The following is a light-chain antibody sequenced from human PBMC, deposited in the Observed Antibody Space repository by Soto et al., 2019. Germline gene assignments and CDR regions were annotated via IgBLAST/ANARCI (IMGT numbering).Light chain of an antibody. CDR1: SSDVGGYNY. CDR2: DVS. Sequence: QSALAHPASVSGSPGQSITISCTGTSSDVGGYNYVSWYQQHPGKAPKLMIYDVSNRPSGLSNRFSGSKSGNTASLTISGLQAEDEADYYCSSYTSSSTRVFGTGTKVTVL. CDR3: SSYTSSSTRV. V-gene: IGLV2-14*01. J-gene: IGLJ1*01.